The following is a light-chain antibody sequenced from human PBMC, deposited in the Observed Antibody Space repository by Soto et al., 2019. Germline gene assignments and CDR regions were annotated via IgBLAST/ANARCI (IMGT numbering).Light chain of an antibody. V-gene: IGKV3-15*01. Sequence: EIVMTQSPATLSVSPGERATLSCRASQSVSSNFAWYQQKPGQAPRLLIYGASTRATGIPARFSGSGSGTEFTRTIRSLQSEDFAVYYCQQYNNWPPLTFGQGTKVEIK. CDR1: QSVSSN. J-gene: IGKJ1*01. CDR3: QQYNNWPPLT. CDR2: GAS.